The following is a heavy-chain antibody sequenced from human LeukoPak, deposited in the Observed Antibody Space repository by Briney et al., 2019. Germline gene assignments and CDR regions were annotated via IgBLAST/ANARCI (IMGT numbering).Heavy chain of an antibody. V-gene: IGHV3-30*02. CDR2: IRSDANDK. CDR1: GFTFSYYG. Sequence: GGSLRLSCAASGFTFSYYGLDWVRQAPGKGLEGVAFIRSDANDKHYVDSVKGRFTISRDNTKNTLYLEMSRLRAEDTAVYYCAKGLAYDRSDYLNWFDPWGQGTLVSVSS. CDR3: AKGLAYDRSDYLNWFDP. J-gene: IGHJ5*02. D-gene: IGHD3-22*01.